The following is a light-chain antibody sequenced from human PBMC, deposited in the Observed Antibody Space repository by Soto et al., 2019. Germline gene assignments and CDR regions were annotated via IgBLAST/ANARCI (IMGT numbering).Light chain of an antibody. CDR2: YDS. V-gene: IGLV3-21*01. J-gene: IGLJ1*01. CDR1: NIGSKS. CDR3: QVWESSGDHPV. Sequence: SYELTQSPSVSVAPEKTATITCGGDNIGSKSVHWYQQKPGQAPVLVVSYDSDRPSGIPERFSGSNSGNTATLTISRVEVDDVAEYYCQVWESSGDHPVFGAGTKLTVL.